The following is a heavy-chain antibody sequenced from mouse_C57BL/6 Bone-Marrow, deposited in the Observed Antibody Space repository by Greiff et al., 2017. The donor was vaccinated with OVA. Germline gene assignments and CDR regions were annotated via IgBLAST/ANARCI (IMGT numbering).Heavy chain of an antibody. CDR2: IDPSDSYT. D-gene: IGHD1-1*01. Sequence: QVQLQQPGAELVKPGASVKLSCKASGYTFTSYWMQWVKQRPGQGLEWIGEIDPSDSYTNYNQKFKGKATLTVDTSSSTAYMQLSSLTSEDSAVYYCARQEKVTAVVATWDWYFDVWGTGTTVTVSS. V-gene: IGHV1-50*01. CDR1: GYTFTSYW. J-gene: IGHJ1*03. CDR3: ARQEKVTAVVATWDWYFDV.